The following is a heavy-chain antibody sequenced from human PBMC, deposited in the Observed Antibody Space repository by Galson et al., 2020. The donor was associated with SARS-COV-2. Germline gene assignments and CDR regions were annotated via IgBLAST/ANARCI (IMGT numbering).Heavy chain of an antibody. J-gene: IGHJ5*02. CDR1: GFSLRTTGMC. D-gene: IGHD3-3*01. Sequence: SGPTLVNPTPTLTLTCTFSGFSLRTTGMCVSWIRPPTGKALEWHALIDWHDDKYHSTSLTTRITISKDTSKNQVVLTMTNMDPVDTATYYCARNQLRFLEWLPFDPWGQGTLVTVAS. CDR2: IDWHDDK. V-gene: IGHV2-70*01. CDR3: ARNQLRFLEWLPFDP.